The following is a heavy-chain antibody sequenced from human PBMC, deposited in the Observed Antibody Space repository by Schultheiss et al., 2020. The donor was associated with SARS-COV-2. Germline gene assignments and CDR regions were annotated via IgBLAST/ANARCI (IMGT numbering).Heavy chain of an antibody. J-gene: IGHJ4*02. V-gene: IGHV3-21*01. D-gene: IGHD3-10*01. CDR2: ISSSSSYI. CDR1: GFTFSSYS. CDR3: ARDMVRLFDY. Sequence: GESLKISCAASGFTFSSYSMNWVRQAPGKGLEWVSSISSSSSYIYYADSVKGRFTISRDNAKNSLYLQMNSLRAEDTAVYYCARDMVRLFDYWGQGTLVTVSS.